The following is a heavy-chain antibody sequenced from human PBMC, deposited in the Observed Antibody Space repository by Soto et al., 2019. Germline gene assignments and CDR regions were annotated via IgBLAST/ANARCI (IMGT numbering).Heavy chain of an antibody. CDR1: GYSFTSYW. Sequence: GESLKLSCKGSGYSFTSYWIGWVRQMPGKGLEWMGIIYPGDSDTRYSPSFQGQVTISADKSISTAYLQWSSLKASDTAMYYCARTSAAGKYYYGMDVWGQGTTVTLSS. D-gene: IGHD6-13*01. V-gene: IGHV5-51*01. CDR3: ARTSAAGKYYYGMDV. J-gene: IGHJ6*02. CDR2: IYPGDSDT.